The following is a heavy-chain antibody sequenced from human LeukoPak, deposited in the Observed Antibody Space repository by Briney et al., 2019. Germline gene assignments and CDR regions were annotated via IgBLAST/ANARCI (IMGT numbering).Heavy chain of an antibody. D-gene: IGHD6-13*01. CDR3: AKPFIIAATGEFDY. V-gene: IGHV3-30*02. CDR2: IRYDGSNK. J-gene: IGHJ4*02. Sequence: GGSLRLSCAASGFTLSNYGIHWVRQAPGKGLEWVAFIRYDGSNKYYADSVKGRFTISRDISKNTVYLQMNSLRAEDTAVYYCAKPFIIAATGEFDYWGQGTLVTVSS. CDR1: GFTLSNYG.